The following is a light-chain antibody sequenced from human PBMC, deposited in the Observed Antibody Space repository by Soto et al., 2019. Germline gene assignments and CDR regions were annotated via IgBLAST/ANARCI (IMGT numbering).Light chain of an antibody. CDR3: SSYTSSSTLYV. V-gene: IGLV2-14*01. Sequence: QSVLTQPASVSGSPGQSITISCTGTSSDVGGYNYVSWYQQHPGKAPKLMIYDVSNRPSGVSNRFSGSKSGNTASLTISGLQAEEEAVYYCSSYTSSSTLYVFGTGTRVPV. CDR1: SSDVGGYNY. J-gene: IGLJ1*01. CDR2: DVS.